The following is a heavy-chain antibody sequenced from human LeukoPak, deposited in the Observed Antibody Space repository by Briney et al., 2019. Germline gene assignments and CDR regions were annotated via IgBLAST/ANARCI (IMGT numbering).Heavy chain of an antibody. CDR3: VKDVGGSYAFDY. CDR2: INDNGGRT. CDR1: GFAVSSNY. V-gene: IGHV3-64D*09. D-gene: IGHD1-26*01. Sequence: GGSLRLSCAASGFAVSSNYMSWVRQAPGKXXXXVSGINDNGGRTHYGDSVKGRFSISRDNSKNTLHLQMSTLRAEDTALYYCVKDVGGSYAFDYWGQGILVTVAS. J-gene: IGHJ4*02.